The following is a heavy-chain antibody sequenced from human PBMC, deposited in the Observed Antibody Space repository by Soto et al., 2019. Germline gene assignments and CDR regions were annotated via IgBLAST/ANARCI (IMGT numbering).Heavy chain of an antibody. CDR3: AKERWAAAGTPTLDY. J-gene: IGHJ4*02. CDR1: GFTFSSYA. V-gene: IGHV3-23*01. CDR2: ISGGTSST. D-gene: IGHD6-13*01. Sequence: EVQLLESGGGLVQPGGSLRLSCVASGFTFSSYAMSWVRQAPGKGLEWVSAISGGTSSTYYADSVKGRFTISRDNSKNTLYLQTNSLRAEDTAVYYCAKERWAAAGTPTLDYWGQGTLVTVSS.